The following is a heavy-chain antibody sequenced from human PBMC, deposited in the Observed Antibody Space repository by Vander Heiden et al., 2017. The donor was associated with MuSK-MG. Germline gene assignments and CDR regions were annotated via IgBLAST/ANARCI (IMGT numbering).Heavy chain of an antibody. D-gene: IGHD2-15*01. CDR3: ARDEGYCSGGSCYFGFFGANDAFDI. V-gene: IGHV4-39*07. CDR1: GGSISSSSYY. CDR2: IYYSGST. J-gene: IGHJ3*02. Sequence: QLQLQESGPGLVKPSETLSLTCTVSGGSISSSSYYWGWIRQPPGKGLEWIGSIYYSGSTYYNPSPKSRVTISVDTSKNQFSLKLSSVTAADSAVYYCARDEGYCSGGSCYFGFFGANDAFDIWGQGTMVTVSS.